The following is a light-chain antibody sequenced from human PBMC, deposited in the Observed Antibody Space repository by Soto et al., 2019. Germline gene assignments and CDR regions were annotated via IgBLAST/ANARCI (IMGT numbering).Light chain of an antibody. CDR2: RAS. V-gene: IGKV3-20*01. CDR3: QHDGSTVIT. Sequence: ENVLTQSPDTLSLSPGERATLSCRAGQSVVNNYLAWYQQNPGQAPRLLMYRASTRATGIADRFSGSGSGTDFTLTISRLEPEDFAVYYCQHDGSTVITFGQGTRLEMK. CDR1: QSVVNNY. J-gene: IGKJ5*01.